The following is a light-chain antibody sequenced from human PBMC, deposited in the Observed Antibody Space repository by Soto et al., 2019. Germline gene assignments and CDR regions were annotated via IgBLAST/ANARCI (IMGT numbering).Light chain of an antibody. CDR3: QQGHSNPIT. CDR2: KAS. J-gene: IGKJ5*01. Sequence: DIQMTQSPSTLSGSVGDRVTITCRASQTISSWLAWYQQKPGKAPKLLIYKASTLKSGVPSRFSGSGSGTEFTLTISSLQTDDFSTYYCQQGHSNPITLGQGTRLEIK. V-gene: IGKV1-5*03. CDR1: QTISSW.